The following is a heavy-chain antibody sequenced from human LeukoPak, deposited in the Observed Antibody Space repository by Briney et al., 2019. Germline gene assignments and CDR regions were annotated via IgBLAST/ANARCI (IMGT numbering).Heavy chain of an antibody. Sequence: PSETLSLTCTVSGGSISSGDYYWSWIRQPPGKGLEWIGYMYYSESTYYNPSLKSRATISLDTSKNQFSLKLSSVTAADTAVYYCARPYYYDSRIDPWGQGTLVTVSS. V-gene: IGHV4-30-4*01. CDR2: MYYSEST. CDR3: ARPYYYDSRIDP. CDR1: GGSISSGDYY. D-gene: IGHD3-22*01. J-gene: IGHJ5*02.